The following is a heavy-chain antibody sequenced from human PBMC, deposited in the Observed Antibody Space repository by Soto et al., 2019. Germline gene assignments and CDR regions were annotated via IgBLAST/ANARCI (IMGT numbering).Heavy chain of an antibody. D-gene: IGHD3-16*01. Sequence: GGSLRLSCRASDFTFSRYWMHWVRQAPGKGLVWVSRISSYGSDTHYADSVKGRFTISRDNAKNTLYLQMNSLRADDTAVYYCASNYAYAEGYYWYGIDVWGQGTTVTVSS. J-gene: IGHJ6*02. CDR1: DFTFSRYW. CDR3: ASNYAYAEGYYWYGIDV. V-gene: IGHV3-74*01. CDR2: ISSYGSDT.